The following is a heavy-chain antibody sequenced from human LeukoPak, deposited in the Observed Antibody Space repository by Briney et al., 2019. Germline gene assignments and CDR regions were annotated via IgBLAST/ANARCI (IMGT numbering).Heavy chain of an antibody. V-gene: IGHV3-21*01. CDR2: ISSSSSYI. CDR1: GFTFSSYS. Sequence: GGSLRLSCAASGFTFSSYSMNWVRQAPGKGLEWVSSISSSSSYIYYADSVKGRFTISRDNAKNSLYLQMNSLRAEDTAVYYCARNVGYCSSTSCYFQGYYYHYYYMDVWGKGTTVTVSS. CDR3: ARNVGYCSSTSCYFQGYYYHYYYMDV. J-gene: IGHJ6*03. D-gene: IGHD2-2*01.